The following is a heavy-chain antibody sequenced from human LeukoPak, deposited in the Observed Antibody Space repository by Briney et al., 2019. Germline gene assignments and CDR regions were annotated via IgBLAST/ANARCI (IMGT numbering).Heavy chain of an antibody. CDR2: INPGDSDT. CDR1: GYRFNSYW. J-gene: IGHJ3*02. Sequence: GASLKISCKGSGYRFNSYWIGWVRQMPGKGLEWMGIINPGDSDTRYSPSFRGQVTISADKSISTAYLQWSSLKASDTAMYYCARALRITFGGGRGAFDIWGQGTMVTVSS. D-gene: IGHD3-16*01. V-gene: IGHV5-51*01. CDR3: ARALRITFGGGRGAFDI.